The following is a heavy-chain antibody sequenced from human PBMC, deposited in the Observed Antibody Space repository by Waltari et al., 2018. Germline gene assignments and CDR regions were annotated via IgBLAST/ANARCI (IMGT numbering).Heavy chain of an antibody. V-gene: IGHV3-64D*06. CDR1: GFTISSCP. D-gene: IGHD3-22*01. CDR3: VKNTYYYYNDKNLLGWFDH. CDR2: ISTDGTTT. Sequence: EVQLVESGGGLVQPGGSLRLSCLASGFTISSCPLYWVLQAPGKGLEYLSAISTDGTTTYHADSVKGRFIISRDSSKNTLYLEMTSLRPEDTAVYYCVKNTYYYYNDKNLLGWFDHWGQGTLVTVSS. J-gene: IGHJ5*02.